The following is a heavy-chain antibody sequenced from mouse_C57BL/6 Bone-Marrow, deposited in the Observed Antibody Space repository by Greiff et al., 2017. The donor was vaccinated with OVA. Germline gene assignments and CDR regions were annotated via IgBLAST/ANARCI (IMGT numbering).Heavy chain of an antibody. CDR1: GFTFSDYG. D-gene: IGHD2-3*01. V-gene: IGHV5-17*01. CDR2: ISSGSSTI. J-gene: IGHJ4*01. CDR3: ADGYPFYARDY. Sequence: EVKLMESGGGLVKPGGSLKLSCAASGFTFSDYGMHWVRQAPEKGLEWVAYISSGSSTIYYAATVKGRFTISRDNAKNTLYLQMTSLRSEDTAMYYCADGYPFYARDYWGQGTSVTVSS.